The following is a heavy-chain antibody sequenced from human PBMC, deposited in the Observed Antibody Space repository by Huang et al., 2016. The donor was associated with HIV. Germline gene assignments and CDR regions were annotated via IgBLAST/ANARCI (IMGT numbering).Heavy chain of an antibody. V-gene: IGHV2-26*01. D-gene: IGHD4-17*01. J-gene: IGHJ5*02. CDR3: ARGQSAYGDDDYRFDP. Sequence: TCTVSGFSLTNGKMGVSWIRQPPGKVLEWLAHIYANDEEAYSTSLKIRLTIFKDTSKSQVVLTMTNMDPVDTGTYFCARGQSAYGDDDYRFDPWGQGTLVTVSS. CDR1: GFSLTNGKMG. CDR2: IYANDEE.